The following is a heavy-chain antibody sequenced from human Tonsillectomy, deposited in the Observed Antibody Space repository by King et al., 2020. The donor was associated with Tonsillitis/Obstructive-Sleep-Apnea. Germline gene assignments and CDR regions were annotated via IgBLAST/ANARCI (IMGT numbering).Heavy chain of an antibody. CDR1: GESFSVHY. D-gene: IGHD3-3*01. CDR2: IDLSGST. V-gene: IGHV4-34*01. Sequence: VQLQQWGAGLLKPSETLSLTCAVYGESFSVHYWSWIRQPPGKGLEWIGEIDLSGSTIYNPSLKSRVTISVDTSKNQFSLNMGSVTAADTAVYYCARASLGFDLWGRGTLVTVSS. J-gene: IGHJ2*01. CDR3: ARASLGFDL.